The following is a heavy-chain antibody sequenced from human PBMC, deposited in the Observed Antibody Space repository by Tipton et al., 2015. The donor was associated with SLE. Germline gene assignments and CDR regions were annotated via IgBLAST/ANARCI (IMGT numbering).Heavy chain of an antibody. CDR2: LYYSGST. V-gene: IGHV4-31*02. D-gene: IGHD3-10*01. CDR3: ARTRGSGGDAFDI. J-gene: IGHJ3*02. Sequence: LRLSCTVSGGSISSGGYYWSWIRQHPGKGLEWIGYLYYSGSTYYNPSLKSRVTISVDTSKNQFSLKLSSVTAADTAVYYCARTRGSGGDAFDIWGQGTMVTVSS. CDR1: GGSISSGGYY.